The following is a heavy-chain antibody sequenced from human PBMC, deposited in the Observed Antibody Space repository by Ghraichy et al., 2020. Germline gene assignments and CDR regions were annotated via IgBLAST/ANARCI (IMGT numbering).Heavy chain of an antibody. CDR1: GGSISSSSYY. D-gene: IGHD2-8*01. CDR2: IYYSGST. CDR3: ARRGTLGYCTNGVCYPSGMDD. Sequence: SETLSLTCTVSGGSISSSSYYWGWIRQPPGKGLEWIGSIYYSGSTYYNPSLKSRVTISVDTSKNQFSLKLSSVTAADTAVYYCARRGTLGYCTNGVCYPSGMDDWGQGTTVTVSS. V-gene: IGHV4-39*01. J-gene: IGHJ6*02.